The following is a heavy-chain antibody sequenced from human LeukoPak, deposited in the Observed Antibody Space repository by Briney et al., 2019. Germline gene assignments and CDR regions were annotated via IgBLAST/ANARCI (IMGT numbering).Heavy chain of an antibody. CDR2: IIPILGIA. CDR1: GYTFTSYG. J-gene: IGHJ4*02. CDR3: ASPAGYYGS. V-gene: IGHV1-69*04. Sequence: SVKVSCKASGYTFTSYGISWVRQAPGQGLEWMGRIIPILGIANYAQKFQGRVTITADKSTGTAYMELSSLRSEDTAVYYCASPAGYYGSWGQGTLVTVSS.